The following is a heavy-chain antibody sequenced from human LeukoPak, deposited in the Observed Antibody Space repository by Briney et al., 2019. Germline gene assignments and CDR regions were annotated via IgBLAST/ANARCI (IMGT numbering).Heavy chain of an antibody. D-gene: IGHD1-26*01. CDR1: GGSISSIAYY. CDR3: ARLCGNYQNYFDY. J-gene: IGHJ4*02. V-gene: IGHV4-39*07. CDR2: MYYRGNT. Sequence: SETLSLTCTVSGGSISSIAYYWGWIRQPPGKGLEWVGHMYYRGNTFYNPSLKSRVTISVDTSKNQFSLKLRSVTAADTAVYYCARLCGNYQNYFDYWGQGTLVTVSS.